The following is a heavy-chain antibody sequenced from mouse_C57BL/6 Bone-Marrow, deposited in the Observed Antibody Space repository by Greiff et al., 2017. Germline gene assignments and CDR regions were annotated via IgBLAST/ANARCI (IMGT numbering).Heavy chain of an antibody. CDR1: GYAFSSYW. D-gene: IGHD1-1*01. V-gene: IGHV1-80*01. Sequence: VKLVESGAELVKPGASVKISCKASGYAFSSYWMNWVKQRPGKGLEWIGQIYPGDGDTNYNGKFKGKATLTADKSSSTAYMQLSSLTSEDSAVYFCAREIYYYGSRYFDVWGTGTTVTDSS. CDR3: AREIYYYGSRYFDV. J-gene: IGHJ1*03. CDR2: IYPGDGDT.